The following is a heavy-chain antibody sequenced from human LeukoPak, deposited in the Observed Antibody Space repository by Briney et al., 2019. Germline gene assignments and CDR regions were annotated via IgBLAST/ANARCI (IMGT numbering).Heavy chain of an antibody. J-gene: IGHJ2*01. D-gene: IGHD2-8*01. CDR1: GCTFSSYA. V-gene: IGHV1-69*05. Sequence: EASVKVSCKASGCTFSSYAISWLRQAPGQGLEWMGRIIPIFGTANDAQIFQGSVTIITDDSTCIAYKQLSSLRSEDTAVYYCARELGYCTNGVCQDWYFDLWGRGTLVTVSS. CDR2: IIPIFGTA. CDR3: ARELGYCTNGVCQDWYFDL.